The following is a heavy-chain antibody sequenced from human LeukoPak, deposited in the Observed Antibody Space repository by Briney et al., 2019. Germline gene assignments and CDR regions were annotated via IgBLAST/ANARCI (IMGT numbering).Heavy chain of an antibody. J-gene: IGHJ5*02. CDR1: GGSISSYY. CDR2: IYYSGST. Sequence: SETLSLTCTVSGGSISSYYWSWVRQPPGKGLEWVGYIYYSGSTNYKPSLKSRVNISENKCKKQFSLKLSSVTAADTAVYYCARDLVPAATSYWFDPWGQGTLVTVSS. V-gene: IGHV4-59*01. D-gene: IGHD2-2*01. CDR3: ARDLVPAATSYWFDP.